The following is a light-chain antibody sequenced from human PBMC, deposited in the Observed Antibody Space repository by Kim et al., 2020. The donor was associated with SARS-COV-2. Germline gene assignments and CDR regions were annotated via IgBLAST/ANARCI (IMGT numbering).Light chain of an antibody. Sequence: PGERATLSCWASQTITSNYLAWYQQTPGQAPRLLIYGASNRATGIPERFSGSGSGTDFTLTISRLEPEDFAVYHCLQYATSPFTFGQGTKLEI. CDR2: GAS. CDR3: LQYATSPFT. V-gene: IGKV3-20*01. CDR1: QTITSNY. J-gene: IGKJ2*01.